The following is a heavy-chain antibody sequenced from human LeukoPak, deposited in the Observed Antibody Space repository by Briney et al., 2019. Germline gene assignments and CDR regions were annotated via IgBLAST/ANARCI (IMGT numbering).Heavy chain of an antibody. D-gene: IGHD3-10*01. CDR1: GGSFSGYY. J-gene: IGHJ5*02. V-gene: IGHV4-34*01. Sequence: SETLSLTCAVYGGSFSGYYWSWIRQPPGKGLEWIGEINHSGSTNYNPSLKSRVTISVDTSKNQFSLKLSSVTAADTAVYYCARRRSRILWFGESTHSIWFDPWGQGTLVTVSS. CDR2: INHSGST. CDR3: ARRRSRILWFGESTHSIWFDP.